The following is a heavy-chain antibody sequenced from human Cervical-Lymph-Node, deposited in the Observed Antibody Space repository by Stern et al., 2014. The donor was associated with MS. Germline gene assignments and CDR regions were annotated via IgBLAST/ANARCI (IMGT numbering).Heavy chain of an antibody. V-gene: IGHV3-21*01. Sequence: EVQLVQSGGGLVKPGGSLRLSCAASGFTFSSYSMNWVRQAPGKGLEWVSSISSSSSYIYYADSVKGRFTISRDNAKNSLYLQMNSLRAEDTAVYYCARDPVGATSPPWNWGQGTLVTVSS. J-gene: IGHJ4*02. D-gene: IGHD1-26*01. CDR3: ARDPVGATSPPWN. CDR2: ISSSSSYI. CDR1: GFTFSSYS.